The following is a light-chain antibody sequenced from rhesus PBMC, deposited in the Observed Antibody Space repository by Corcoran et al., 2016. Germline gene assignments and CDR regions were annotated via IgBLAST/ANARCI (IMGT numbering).Light chain of an antibody. CDR1: QGISTY. CDR3: LQYNSDPYS. V-gene: IGKV1-43*02. J-gene: IGKJ2*01. Sequence: DIQMTQSPSSLSASVGDRVTITCRASQGISTYLNWYQQKPGKAPKRLIYAASSLESGVPSRFSGSGSGTDFTLTISSLQTEDVATYYCLQYNSDPYSFGQGTKVEIK. CDR2: AAS.